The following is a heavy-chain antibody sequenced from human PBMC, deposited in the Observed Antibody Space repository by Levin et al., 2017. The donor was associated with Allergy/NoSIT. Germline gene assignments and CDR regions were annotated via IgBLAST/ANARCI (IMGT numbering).Heavy chain of an antibody. J-gene: IGHJ4*02. CDR2: ISASGTGI. CDR3: AKGAMTSHFDY. D-gene: IGHD2-21*02. Sequence: GGSLRLSCAASGFTFSSSPMSWVRQAPTKGLEWVSSISASGTGIFSADSVKGRFTISRDNSRNTLYLQMSGLRAEDTALYYCAKGAMTSHFDYWGQGTLVTVSS. V-gene: IGHV3-23*01. CDR1: GFTFSSSP.